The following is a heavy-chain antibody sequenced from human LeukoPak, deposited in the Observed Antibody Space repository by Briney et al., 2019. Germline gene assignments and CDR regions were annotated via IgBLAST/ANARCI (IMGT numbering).Heavy chain of an antibody. V-gene: IGHV1-2*06. D-gene: IGHD5-12*01. Sequence: ASVKVSCKASGYTFTGYYMHWVRQAPGQGLEWMGRIHPNSGGTNYAQKFQGRVTMTRDTSISTAHMELSRLRSDDTAVYYCAYSTSGYDYYWGQGTLVTVSS. CDR2: IHPNSGGT. J-gene: IGHJ4*02. CDR1: GYTFTGYY. CDR3: AYSTSGYDYY.